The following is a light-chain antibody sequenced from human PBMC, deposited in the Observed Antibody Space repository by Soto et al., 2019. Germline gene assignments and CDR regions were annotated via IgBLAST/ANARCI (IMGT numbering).Light chain of an antibody. CDR1: QSISSY. Sequence: DIQMTQSPSSLSASVGDRVTITCRASQSISSYLNWYQQKPGKAPKLPIYAASSLQSGVPSRFSGSGSGTDFTLTISSLQPEDFATYYCQQSYSTPPSWTFGQGTKVDIK. CDR3: QQSYSTPPSWT. V-gene: IGKV1-39*01. CDR2: AAS. J-gene: IGKJ1*01.